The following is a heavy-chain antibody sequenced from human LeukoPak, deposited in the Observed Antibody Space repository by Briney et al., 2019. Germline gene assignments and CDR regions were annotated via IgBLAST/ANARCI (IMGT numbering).Heavy chain of an antibody. Sequence: ASVKVSCRASGYTFTSYDINWVRQATGQGLEWMGWMNPNSGNTGYAQKFQGRVTMTRNTSISTAYMELSSLRSEDTAVYYCARAYGDYRGYYYYMDVWGKRTTVTVSS. V-gene: IGHV1-8*01. D-gene: IGHD4-17*01. CDR1: GYTFTSYD. CDR3: ARAYGDYRGYYYYMDV. J-gene: IGHJ6*03. CDR2: MNPNSGNT.